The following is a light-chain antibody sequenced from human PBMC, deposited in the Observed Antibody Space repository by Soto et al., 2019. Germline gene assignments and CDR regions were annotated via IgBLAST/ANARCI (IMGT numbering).Light chain of an antibody. Sequence: QSALTQPRSVSGYPGQSVTISCTGTTSDVGGYNYVSWYQQHPGRAPKLTISDVSKRPSGVPDRFSGSKSGNTASLTISGLQAEDEADYYCCSYAGAYSIFGGGTKLTVL. CDR3: CSYAGAYSI. V-gene: IGLV2-11*01. CDR2: DVS. CDR1: TSDVGGYNY. J-gene: IGLJ2*01.